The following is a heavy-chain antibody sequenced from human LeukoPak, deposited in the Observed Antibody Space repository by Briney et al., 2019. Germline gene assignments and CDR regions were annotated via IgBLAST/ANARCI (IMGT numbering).Heavy chain of an antibody. J-gene: IGHJ3*01. CDR3: AKVRDTRDWYKDAFDV. Sequence: GRSLRLSCAASGFTFSSYAMSWVRQAPGKGLEWVSAITGTGGSTYYVASVEGRFTVSRDNSRNTLYLQMSSLRAEDSAMYYCAKVRDTRDWYKDAFDVWGQGTRVTVSS. V-gene: IGHV3-23*01. CDR1: GFTFSSYA. CDR2: ITGTGGST. D-gene: IGHD6-19*01.